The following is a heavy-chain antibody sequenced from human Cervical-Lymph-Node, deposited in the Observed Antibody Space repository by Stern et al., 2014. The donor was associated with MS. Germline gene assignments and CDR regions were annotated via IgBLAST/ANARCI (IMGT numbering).Heavy chain of an antibody. CDR1: GDSISSDNW. D-gene: IGHD5-12*01. CDR2: IHHSGTT. Sequence: QLQLQESGPGLVKPSGTLSLTCTVSGDSISSDNWWSWVRQPPGKGLEWIGEIHHSGTTNYNPSLESRLTISIDKPQNQFSLNLKSVTAADTAVYYCARASLSGYDWFDPWGQGTLVTVSS. J-gene: IGHJ5*02. CDR3: ARASLSGYDWFDP. V-gene: IGHV4-4*02.